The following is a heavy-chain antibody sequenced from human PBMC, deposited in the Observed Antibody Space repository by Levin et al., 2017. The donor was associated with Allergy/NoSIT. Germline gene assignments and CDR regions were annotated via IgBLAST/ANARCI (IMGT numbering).Heavy chain of an antibody. D-gene: IGHD5-18*01. CDR3: STDRYN. CDR1: GFTFSNAW. J-gene: IGHJ4*02. V-gene: IGHV3-15*01. Sequence: PGGSLRLSCAASGFTFSNAWMAWFRQAPGKGLEWVGRIKSKNDGGTTDYAAPVKGRFTISRDDSKNTLFLQMNSLKTEDTAVYYCSTDRYNWGQGALVTVSS. CDR2: IKSKNDGGTT.